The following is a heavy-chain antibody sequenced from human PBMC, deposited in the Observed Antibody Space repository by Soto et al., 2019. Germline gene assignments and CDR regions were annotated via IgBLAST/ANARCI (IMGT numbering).Heavy chain of an antibody. CDR2: INPSDGRT. CDR3: ARARGYTFGYNYFDP. Sequence: QVQLVQSGAEVKKPGASVKVSCKASGYTFTSNSIGWVRQAPGQGLEWMGWINPSDGRTRYGEKFQGRVTMTRDTSTSTVYMELSSLRSEDTAVYYCARARGYTFGYNYFDPWGQGTLVTVS. J-gene: IGHJ5*02. D-gene: IGHD5-18*01. CDR1: GYTFTSNS. V-gene: IGHV1-18*04.